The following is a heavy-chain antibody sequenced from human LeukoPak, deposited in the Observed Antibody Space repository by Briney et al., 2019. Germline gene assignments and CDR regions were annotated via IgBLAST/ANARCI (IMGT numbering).Heavy chain of an antibody. CDR1: GGSISSSSYY. CDR2: IYYSGNS. V-gene: IGHV4-39*07. J-gene: IGHJ6*02. CDR3: AREGERGSGWSRRGYYYYGMDV. Sequence: PSETLSLTCTVSGGSISSSSYYWGWIRQPPGKGLEWIGSIYYSGNSYYNPSLKSRGTISVDTSKNQFSLKLSSVTAADTAVYYCAREGERGSGWSRRGYYYYGMDVWGQGTTVTVSS. D-gene: IGHD6-19*01.